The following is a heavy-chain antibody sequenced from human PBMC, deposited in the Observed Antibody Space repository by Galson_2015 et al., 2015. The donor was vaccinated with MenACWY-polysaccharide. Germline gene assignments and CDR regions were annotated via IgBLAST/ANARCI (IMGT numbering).Heavy chain of an antibody. Sequence: LTCTVSNGSITSYYWSWVRQPAGKGLEWIGRIHASGSTTYNPSFRSRVTMSVDMSKNQFSLRLTSVTAADTAVYYCARRSLGNWYFDLWGRGTLVTVSS. CDR3: ARRSLGNWYFDL. J-gene: IGHJ2*01. V-gene: IGHV4-4*07. CDR1: NGSITSYY. CDR2: IHASGST. D-gene: IGHD7-27*01.